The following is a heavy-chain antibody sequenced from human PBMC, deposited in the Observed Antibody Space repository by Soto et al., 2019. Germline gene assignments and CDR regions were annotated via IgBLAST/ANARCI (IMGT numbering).Heavy chain of an antibody. V-gene: IGHV4-34*01. CDR3: AGRTAGLNWFDP. J-gene: IGHJ5*02. CDR1: GGSFSGYY. D-gene: IGHD1-26*01. Sequence: SETLSLTCAVYGGSFSGYYWSWIRQPPGKGLEWIGEINHSGSTNYNPSLKSRVTISVDTSKNQFSLKLSSVTAADTAVYYCAGRTAGLNWFDPWGQGTLVTVSS. CDR2: INHSGST.